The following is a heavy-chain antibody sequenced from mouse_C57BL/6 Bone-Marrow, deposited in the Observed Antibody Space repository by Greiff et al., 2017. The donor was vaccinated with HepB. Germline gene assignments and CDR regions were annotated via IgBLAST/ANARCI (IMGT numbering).Heavy chain of an antibody. V-gene: IGHV1-19*01. CDR1: GYTFTDYY. J-gene: IGHJ2*01. CDR2: INPYNGGT. CDR3: ARSTIGNFDY. D-gene: IGHD3-1*01. Sequence: VQLQQSGPVLVKPGASVKMSCKASGYTFTDYYMNWVKQSHGKSLEWIGVINPYNGGTSYNQKFKGKATLTVDKSSSTAYMELNSLTSEDSAVYYCARSTIGNFDYWGQGTTLTVSS.